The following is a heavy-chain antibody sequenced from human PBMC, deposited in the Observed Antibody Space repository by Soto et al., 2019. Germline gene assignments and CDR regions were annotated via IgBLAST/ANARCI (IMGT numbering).Heavy chain of an antibody. D-gene: IGHD3-10*01. V-gene: IGHV3-74*01. Sequence: EVQLVESGGGLVQPGGSLRLSCAASGFTFSTYWMHWVRQAPGKGLVWLSRINTDGSSTTYADSVKGRFTISRDNAKNTLYRQRTGLRAEDTAVYYCTRDVGSGSYHLNWFDPWGQGTLVTVSS. CDR3: TRDVGSGSYHLNWFDP. J-gene: IGHJ5*02. CDR1: GFTFSTYW. CDR2: INTDGSST.